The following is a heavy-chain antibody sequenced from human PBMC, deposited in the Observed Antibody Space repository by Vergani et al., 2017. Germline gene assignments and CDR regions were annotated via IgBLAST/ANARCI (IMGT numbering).Heavy chain of an antibody. CDR3: ARRSGIVYDIFSGTQYFFAF. CDR2: IYRTGRT. CDR1: GFSIDNGYY. Sequence: QVQLQESGPGLVKPSETLSLTCAVSGFSIDNGYYWDWIRQPPGKGLEWIGSIYRTGRTHFNPSLKSRVTISVDTSNNHFSLRLNSLTAADTAVYYCARRSGIVYDIFSGTQYFFAFWGQGTLVTVSS. J-gene: IGHJ4*02. D-gene: IGHD3-9*01. V-gene: IGHV4-38-2*01.